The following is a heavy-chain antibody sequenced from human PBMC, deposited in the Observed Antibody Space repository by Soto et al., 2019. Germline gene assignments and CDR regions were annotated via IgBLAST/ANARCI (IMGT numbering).Heavy chain of an antibody. CDR3: VRDFSGHPGQH. Sequence: GGSLRLSCAASGFTFSNYGMSWARQAPGKGLEWVAKIKQDGSEKYYVDSVKGRFTISRDNAKDSLYLQMSSLRAEDTAVYYCVRDFSGHPGQHWGQGTLVTVSS. D-gene: IGHD3-3*01. CDR1: GFTFSNYG. V-gene: IGHV3-7*04. J-gene: IGHJ1*01. CDR2: IKQDGSEK.